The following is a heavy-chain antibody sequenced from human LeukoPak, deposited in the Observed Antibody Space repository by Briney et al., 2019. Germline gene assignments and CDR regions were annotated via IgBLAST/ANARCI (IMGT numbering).Heavy chain of an antibody. CDR3: ARHLLTGLRWANFDY. Sequence: GESLKISCKGSGYSFTSYWIGWVRQMPGKGLEWMGIIYPGDSDTRYSPSFQGQVTISADKSINTAYLQWSSLKASDTAMYYCARHLLTGLRWANFDYWGQGTLVTVSS. CDR1: GYSFTSYW. CDR2: IYPGDSDT. J-gene: IGHJ4*02. D-gene: IGHD4-23*01. V-gene: IGHV5-51*01.